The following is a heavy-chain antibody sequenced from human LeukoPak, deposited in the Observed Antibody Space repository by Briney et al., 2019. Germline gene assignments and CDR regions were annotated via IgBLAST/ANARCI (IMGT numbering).Heavy chain of an antibody. CDR1: GGSISSYY. CDR3: ASGYSSGYYYLDS. V-gene: IGHV4-59*01. CDR2: IHYSGST. D-gene: IGHD6-19*01. J-gene: IGHJ4*02. Sequence: SETLSLTCTVSGGSISSYYWSWIRQPPGKGLEWIGFIHYSGSTTYNPSLESRVTISVDTARSQFSLRLTSVTAADTAVYYCASGYSSGYYYLDSWGQGTLVAVSS.